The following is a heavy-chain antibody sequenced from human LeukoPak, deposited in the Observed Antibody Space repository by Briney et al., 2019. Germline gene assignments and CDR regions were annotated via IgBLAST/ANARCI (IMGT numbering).Heavy chain of an antibody. Sequence: GGSRRLSGAASGFTVSSNYMTWVRQAPGKGLEWGSVVYTGGSTYSADSVTGRFTISRDNSKNTLYLQMSSLRAEDTAVYYCARGLAAAGLYFDYWGQGTLVTVSS. CDR2: VYTGGST. CDR3: ARGLAAAGLYFDY. CDR1: GFTVSSNY. D-gene: IGHD6-13*01. V-gene: IGHV3-53*01. J-gene: IGHJ4*02.